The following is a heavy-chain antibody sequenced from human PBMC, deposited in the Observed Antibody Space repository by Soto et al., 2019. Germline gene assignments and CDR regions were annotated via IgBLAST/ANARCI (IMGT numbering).Heavy chain of an antibody. J-gene: IGHJ5*01. CDR2: INAGNGNT. V-gene: IGHV1-3*01. D-gene: IGHD2-15*01. CDR3: AREAGGLFCSGDSCYSGWFDS. Sequence: QVQLVQSGAEVKRPGASVNVSCKASGYTFTNYVVHWVRQAPGQRLEWMGWINAGNGNTRYSAKFLGRVTSTRDSSASTAYMELSSLRSEDTAVYYCAREAGGLFCSGDSCYSGWFDSWGQGTPVTVSS. CDR1: GYTFTNYV.